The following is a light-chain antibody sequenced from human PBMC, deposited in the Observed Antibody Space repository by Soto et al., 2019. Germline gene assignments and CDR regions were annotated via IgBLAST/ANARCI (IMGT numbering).Light chain of an antibody. V-gene: IGLV1-40*01. J-gene: IGLJ1*01. Sequence: QSVLTQPPSVSGAPGQRVTISCTGSSSNIGTGLDVHWYQQLPGTAPKLLIYDNSNRPSGVPDRFSGSKSGTSASLAITGLQAEDEADYYCQSYDSSLSGYVFGTGTKVTVL. CDR1: SSNIGTGLD. CDR2: DNS. CDR3: QSYDSSLSGYV.